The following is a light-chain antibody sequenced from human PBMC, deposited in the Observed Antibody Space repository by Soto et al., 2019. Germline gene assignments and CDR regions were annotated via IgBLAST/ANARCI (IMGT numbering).Light chain of an antibody. V-gene: IGKV3-11*01. J-gene: IGKJ1*01. Sequence: EIVLTQSPATLSLSPGDRVTLSCRASQTVGRYLSWYQHSPGQGPRLLVYDASNRATGIPARFSGSGSETEFTLTISSLQSEDFAVYYCQQYIRWPLTFGQGTKVDIK. CDR3: QQYIRWPLT. CDR1: QTVGRY. CDR2: DAS.